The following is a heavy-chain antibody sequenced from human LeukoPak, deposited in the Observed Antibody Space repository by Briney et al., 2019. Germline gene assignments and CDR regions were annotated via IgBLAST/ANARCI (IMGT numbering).Heavy chain of an antibody. CDR3: AREVGDYVGVFDY. V-gene: IGHV4-59*01. D-gene: IGHD4-17*01. J-gene: IGHJ4*02. CDR2: VFYSGST. Sequence: SETLSLTCTVSGGSISSYYWSWIRQSPGKGLEWIGYVFYSGSTNYNPSLKSRVTISVDMSKNQFSLKLTSVTAADTAVYCCAREVGDYVGVFDYWGQGNLVTVSS. CDR1: GGSISSYY.